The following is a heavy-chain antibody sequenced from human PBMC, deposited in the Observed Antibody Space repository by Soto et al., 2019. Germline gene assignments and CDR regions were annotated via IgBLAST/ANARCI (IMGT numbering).Heavy chain of an antibody. CDR3: AKVGLVQLWTPSYNRFDP. CDR2: ISGSGGST. D-gene: IGHD5-18*01. Sequence: QPGESLRLSCAASGFTFSSYAMSWVRQAPGKGLEWVSAISGSGGSTYYADSVKGRFTISRDNSKNTLYLQMNSLRAEDTAVYYCAKVGLVQLWTPSYNRFDPWGQRTLVTVSS. J-gene: IGHJ5*02. CDR1: GFTFSSYA. V-gene: IGHV3-23*01.